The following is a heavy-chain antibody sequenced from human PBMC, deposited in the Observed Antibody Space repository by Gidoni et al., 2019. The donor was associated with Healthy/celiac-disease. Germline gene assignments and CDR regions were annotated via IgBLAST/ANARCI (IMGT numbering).Heavy chain of an antibody. Sequence: QVQLVESGGGLVKPGGSLRLSCAASGFTFRDYYMSWIRQAPGKGLEWVSYISSSSSYTNYADSVKGRFTISRDNAKNSLYLQMNSLRAEDTAVYYCAREPSSGSYYYFDYWGQGTLVTVSS. V-gene: IGHV3-11*05. CDR3: AREPSSGSYYYFDY. CDR2: ISSSSSYT. J-gene: IGHJ4*02. D-gene: IGHD1-26*01. CDR1: GFTFRDYY.